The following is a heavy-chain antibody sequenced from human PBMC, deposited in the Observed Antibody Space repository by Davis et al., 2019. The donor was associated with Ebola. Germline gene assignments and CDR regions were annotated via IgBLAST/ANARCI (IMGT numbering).Heavy chain of an antibody. CDR1: GGSFSTFA. CDR3: ARGIGSSWYGEYFQH. V-gene: IGHV1-2*06. D-gene: IGHD6-13*01. J-gene: IGHJ1*01. Sequence: SVKVSCKVSGGSFSTFAISWVRQAPGQGLEWMGRINPNSGGTNYAQKFQGRVTMTRDTSTSTVYMELSSLRSEDTAVYYCARGIGSSWYGEYFQHWGQGTLVTVSS. CDR2: INPNSGGT.